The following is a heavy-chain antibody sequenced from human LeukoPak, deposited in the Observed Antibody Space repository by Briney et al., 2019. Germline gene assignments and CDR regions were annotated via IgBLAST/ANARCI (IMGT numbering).Heavy chain of an antibody. D-gene: IGHD2-2*01. CDR2: IGTDGDT. CDR3: ASYCSSTSCYAAFDY. Sequence: PGGSLRLSCAASGFTFSSYDMHWVRQGTGKGLEWVSAIGTDGDTYYPGSVKGRFTISRDNSKNTLYLQMNSLRAEDTAVYYCASYCSSTSCYAAFDYWGQGTLVTVSS. V-gene: IGHV3-13*01. J-gene: IGHJ4*02. CDR1: GFTFSSYD.